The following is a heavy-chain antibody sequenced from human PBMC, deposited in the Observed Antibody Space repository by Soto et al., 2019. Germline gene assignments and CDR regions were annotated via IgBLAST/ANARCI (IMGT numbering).Heavy chain of an antibody. CDR2: SSSSGGYT. Sequence: QVQLVESGGGLVEPGGSLRLSCAASGFSVGDNYXTWIRQAPGKGLEWLSYSSSSGGYTNYADSVKGRFTISRDNAKNSLYLQMDSLRAEDTAVYFCARSSGRRHVFTFDYGLDVWGQGTTVTVSS. CDR3: ARSSGRRHVFTFDYGLDV. CDR1: GFSVGDNY. V-gene: IGHV3-11*06. D-gene: IGHD3-16*01. J-gene: IGHJ6*02.